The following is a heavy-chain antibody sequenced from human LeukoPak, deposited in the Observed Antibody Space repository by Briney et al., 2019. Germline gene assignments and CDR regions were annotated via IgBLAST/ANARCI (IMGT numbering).Heavy chain of an antibody. Sequence: SETLFLTCTVSGGSISSYYWNWIRQPPGKGLEWIGYIYTSESTNYTPSLKSRVTISVDTSKKQFSLNLSSVTAADTAVYYCAGGNYYYYYIDVWGKGTTVTVSS. J-gene: IGHJ6*03. D-gene: IGHD3-3*01. V-gene: IGHV4-4*09. CDR3: AGGNYYYYYIDV. CDR1: GGSISSYY. CDR2: IYTSEST.